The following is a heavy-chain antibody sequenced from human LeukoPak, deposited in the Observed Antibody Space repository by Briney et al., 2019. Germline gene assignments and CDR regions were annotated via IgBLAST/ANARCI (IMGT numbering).Heavy chain of an antibody. CDR3: SRGEMATIVLDY. V-gene: IGHV3-64*04. Sequence: GGSLRLSCSASGFTFSSYAMHCIRQAPGKGLEYVSAISSNGGSTYYADSVKGRFTISRDNSKNTLYLQMNSLRAEDTAVYYCSRGEMATIVLDYWGQGTLVTVSS. CDR1: GFTFSSYA. D-gene: IGHD5-24*01. CDR2: ISSNGGST. J-gene: IGHJ4*02.